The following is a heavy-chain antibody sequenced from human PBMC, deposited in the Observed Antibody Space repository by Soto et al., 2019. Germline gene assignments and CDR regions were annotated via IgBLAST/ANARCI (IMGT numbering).Heavy chain of an antibody. D-gene: IGHD6-6*01. Sequence: SETLSLTCKFSGGSISSHYWSWIRQPPGKGLEWIGHIYYSGSTNYNPSLKSRVTISVDTSKNQFSLKLSSVTAADTAVYYCARPYSSSSRGSFEIWGQGTMVTVSS. J-gene: IGHJ3*02. CDR1: GGSISSHY. V-gene: IGHV4-59*08. CDR2: IYYSGST. CDR3: ARPYSSSSRGSFEI.